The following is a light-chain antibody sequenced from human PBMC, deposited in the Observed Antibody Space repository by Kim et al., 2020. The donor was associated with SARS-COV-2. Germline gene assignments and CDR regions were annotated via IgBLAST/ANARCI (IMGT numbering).Light chain of an antibody. J-gene: IGKJ2*01. V-gene: IGKV1-5*03. CDR1: QSINRW. CDR3: QQYHSYPYA. CDR2: EAS. Sequence: DIQMTQSPSTLSASVGDRVTITCRASQSINRWLAWYQQKPGKAPKLLIYEASSLQGGVPSRFGGSVSGTEFTLTINSLQPDDFASYYCQQYHSYPYAFGQGTKLEI.